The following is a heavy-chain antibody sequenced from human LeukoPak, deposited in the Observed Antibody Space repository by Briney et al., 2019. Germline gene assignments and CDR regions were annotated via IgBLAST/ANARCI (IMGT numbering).Heavy chain of an antibody. CDR3: ARDPSLTYCGGDCHAD. Sequence: GGSLRLSCAASGFTVSSNYMSWVRQAPGKGLGWVSVIYSGGSTYYADSVKGRFTISRDNSKNTLYLQMNSLRAEDTAVYHCARDPSLTYCGGDCHADWGQGTLVTVSS. CDR1: GFTVSSNY. CDR2: IYSGGST. D-gene: IGHD2-21*02. V-gene: IGHV3-66*01. J-gene: IGHJ4*02.